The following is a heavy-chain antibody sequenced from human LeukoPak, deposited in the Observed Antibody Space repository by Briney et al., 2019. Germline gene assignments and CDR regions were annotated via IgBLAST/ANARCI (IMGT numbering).Heavy chain of an antibody. CDR2: IRYDGGNK. V-gene: IGHV3-30*02. D-gene: IGHD1-26*01. J-gene: IGHJ4*02. CDR1: GFTFNLYG. Sequence: GGSLRLSCAASGFTFNLYGMHCVRRAPGGGLEWVAFIRYDGGNKYYTDSVKGRFTISRDNSKNTLYLQMDSLRAEDTAVYYCAKDQGGAGTNSDYWGQGTLVTVSS. CDR3: AKDQGGAGTNSDY.